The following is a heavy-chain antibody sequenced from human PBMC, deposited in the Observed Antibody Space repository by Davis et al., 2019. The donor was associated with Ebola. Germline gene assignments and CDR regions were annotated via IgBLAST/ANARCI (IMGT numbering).Heavy chain of an antibody. CDR3: ARVGDYYGSGSYYNYFDY. Sequence: GESLKISCAASGFTFSNHWMSWVRQAPGKGLEWVANIKQDGSEKYYVDSVKGRFTISRDNAKNSLYLQMNSLRAEDTAVYYCARVGDYYGSGSYYNYFDYWGQGTLVTVSS. CDR2: IKQDGSEK. D-gene: IGHD3-10*01. V-gene: IGHV3-7*01. CDR1: GFTFSNHW. J-gene: IGHJ4*02.